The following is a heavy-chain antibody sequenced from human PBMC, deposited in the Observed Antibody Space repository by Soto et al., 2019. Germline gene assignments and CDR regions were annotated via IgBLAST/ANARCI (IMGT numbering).Heavy chain of an antibody. J-gene: IGHJ3*02. CDR2: ISSSGSTI. Sequence: GGSLRLSCAASGFTFSDYYMSWIRQAPGKGLEWVSYISSSGSTIYYADSVKGRFTISRDNAKNSLYLQMNSLRAEDTAVYYCAREALREWLLYLGLDAFDIWGQGTMVTVSS. CDR1: GFTFSDYY. D-gene: IGHD3-3*01. V-gene: IGHV3-11*01. CDR3: AREALREWLLYLGLDAFDI.